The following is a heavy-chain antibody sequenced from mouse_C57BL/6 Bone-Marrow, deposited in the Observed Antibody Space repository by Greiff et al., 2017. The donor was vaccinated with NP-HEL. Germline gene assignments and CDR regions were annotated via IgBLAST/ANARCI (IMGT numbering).Heavy chain of an antibody. Sequence: EVQLQESGTVLARPGASVKMSCKTSGYTFTSYWMHWVKQRPGPGLEWIGAIYPGNSDTSYNQKFKGKAKLTAVTSASTAYMELSSLTNEDSAVYYCTRDFLYYGSSYRIYYYAMDYWGQGTSVTVSS. V-gene: IGHV1-5*01. CDR1: GYTFTSYW. CDR3: TRDFLYYGSSYRIYYYAMDY. J-gene: IGHJ4*01. CDR2: IYPGNSDT. D-gene: IGHD1-1*01.